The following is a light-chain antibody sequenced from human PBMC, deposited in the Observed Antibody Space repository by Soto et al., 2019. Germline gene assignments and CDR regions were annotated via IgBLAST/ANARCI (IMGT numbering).Light chain of an antibody. CDR1: QYVTSSY. CDR3: QQYGNSPQNT. CDR2: GAS. Sequence: EIVLTQSPGTLSLSPGERATLSCRASQYVTSSYLAWYQQKPGQAPRLLIYGASSRATGVPDRFSGSGSGTDFTLTISRLEPEDFAVHYCQQYGNSPQNTFGQGTQLE. V-gene: IGKV3-20*01. J-gene: IGKJ2*01.